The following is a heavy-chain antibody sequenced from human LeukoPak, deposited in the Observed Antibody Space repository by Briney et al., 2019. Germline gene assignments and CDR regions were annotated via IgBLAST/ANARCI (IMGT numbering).Heavy chain of an antibody. D-gene: IGHD2-2*01. CDR3: ARAPQDPYCSSTSCYDNYYGMDV. Sequence: GGSLRLSCAASGFTFSSYEMNWVRQAPGKGLEWVSYISSSGSTICYADSVKGRFTISRDNAKNSLYLQMNSLRAEDTAVYYCARAPQDPYCSSTSCYDNYYGMDVWGKGTTVTVSS. CDR1: GFTFSSYE. V-gene: IGHV3-48*03. J-gene: IGHJ6*04. CDR2: ISSSGSTI.